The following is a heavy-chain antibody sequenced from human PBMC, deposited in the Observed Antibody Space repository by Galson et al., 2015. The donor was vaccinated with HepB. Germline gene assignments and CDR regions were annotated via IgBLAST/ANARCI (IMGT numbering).Heavy chain of an antibody. J-gene: IGHJ4*01. CDR1: GYTFTGYY. D-gene: IGHD3-16*01. Sequence: SGYTFTGYYLHWVRQAPGQGLEWMGWINPNSGDTNYAQKFQGRVTMTRDTSISTAYMELSRLRSDDTAVYFCARKTILGGFDYWGQGTLVTVSS. CDR3: ARKTILGGFDY. V-gene: IGHV1-2*02. CDR2: INPNSGDT.